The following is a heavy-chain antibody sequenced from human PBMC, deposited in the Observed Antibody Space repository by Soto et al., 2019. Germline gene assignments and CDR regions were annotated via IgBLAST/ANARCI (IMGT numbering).Heavy chain of an antibody. CDR3: ARVANYDYIWGSYRASDY. D-gene: IGHD3-16*02. CDR1: GFTFSSYG. V-gene: IGHV3-33*01. CDR2: IWYDGSNK. Sequence: GGSLRLSCAASGFTFSSYGMHWVRQAPGKGLEWVAVIWYDGSNKYYADSVKGRFTISRDNSKNTLYLQMNSLRAEDTAVYYCARVANYDYIWGSYRASDYWGQGTQVTVSS. J-gene: IGHJ4*02.